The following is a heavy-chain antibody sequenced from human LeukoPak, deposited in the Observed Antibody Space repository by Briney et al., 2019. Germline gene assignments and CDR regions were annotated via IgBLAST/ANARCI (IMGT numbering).Heavy chain of an antibody. CDR3: AKYQPLLRSFDY. J-gene: IGHJ4*02. CDR2: ISGSGGNT. D-gene: IGHD2-21*01. V-gene: IGHV3-23*01. CDR1: GFTFSSYA. Sequence: GGSLRLSCAASGFTFSSYAMNWVRQAPGKGLEWVSAISGSGGNTYYADSVRGRFTVSRDNSKNTLYLQMNSLRAEDAALYYCAKYQPLLRSFDYWAREPWSPSPQ.